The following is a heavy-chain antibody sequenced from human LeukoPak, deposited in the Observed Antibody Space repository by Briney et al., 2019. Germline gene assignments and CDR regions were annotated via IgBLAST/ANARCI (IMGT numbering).Heavy chain of an antibody. CDR3: ARDFSSSYYYCMDV. V-gene: IGHV4-4*07. CDR2: IYTSGST. Sequence: SETLSLTCTVSGGSISSYYWSWIRQPAGKGLEWIGRIYTSGSTNYNPSLKSRVTMSVDTSKNQFSLKLSSVTAADTAVYYCARDFSSSYYYCMDVWGKGTTVTVSS. D-gene: IGHD6-13*01. J-gene: IGHJ6*03. CDR1: GGSISSYY.